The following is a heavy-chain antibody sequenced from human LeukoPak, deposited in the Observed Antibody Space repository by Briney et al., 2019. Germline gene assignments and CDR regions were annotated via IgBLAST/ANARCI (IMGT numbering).Heavy chain of an antibody. D-gene: IGHD6-19*01. CDR2: IIPIFGTA. Sequence: ASVKVSCKASGGTFSSYAISWVRQAPGQGLEWMGGIIPIFGTANYAQKFQGRVTITADESTSTAYMELSSLRSEDTAVYYCARGRAVAGVHYYYYYMDVWGKGTTVTVSS. CDR3: ARGRAVAGVHYYYYYMDV. V-gene: IGHV1-69*13. J-gene: IGHJ6*03. CDR1: GGTFSSYA.